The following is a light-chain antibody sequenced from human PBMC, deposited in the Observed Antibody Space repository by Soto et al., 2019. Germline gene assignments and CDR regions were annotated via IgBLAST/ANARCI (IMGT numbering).Light chain of an antibody. Sequence: QSVLTQPPSVSGAPGQRVTISCSGSSSNIGAGYDVNWYRQLPGTAPKLLIYGNSDRPSGVPDRFSGSKSGTSASLAITGLQAEDEADYFCQSYDRSLRTYVFGTATKLIVL. CDR1: SSNIGAGYD. V-gene: IGLV1-40*01. CDR2: GNS. J-gene: IGLJ1*01. CDR3: QSYDRSLRTYV.